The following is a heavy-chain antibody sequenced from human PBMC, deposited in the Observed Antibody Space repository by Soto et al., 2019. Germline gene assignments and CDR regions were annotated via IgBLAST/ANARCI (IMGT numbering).Heavy chain of an antibody. J-gene: IGHJ4*02. CDR3: ARGAAGDNLTGSITPPWY. Sequence: QVQLVESGGGVVQPGRSLRLSCAASGFTFSSYGMHWVRQAPGKGLEWVAVIWYDGSNKYYADSVKGRFTISRDNSKNTLYLQMNSLRAEDTAVYYCARGAAGDNLTGSITPPWYWGQGTLVTVSS. CDR1: GFTFSSYG. V-gene: IGHV3-33*01. CDR2: IWYDGSNK. D-gene: IGHD3-9*01.